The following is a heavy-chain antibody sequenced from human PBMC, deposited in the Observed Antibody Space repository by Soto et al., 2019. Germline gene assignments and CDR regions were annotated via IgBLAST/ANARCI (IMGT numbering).Heavy chain of an antibody. CDR2: INPNSGGT. V-gene: IGHV1-2*04. Sequence: QVQLVQSGAEVKKPGASVKVSCKASGYTFTGYYMHWVRQAPGQGLEWMGWINPNSGGTNYAQKCQGWVTMTRDTSISTAYMELSRLRSDDTAVYYCARVNRGINAFDIWGQGTMVTVSS. CDR1: GYTFTGYY. CDR3: ARVNRGINAFDI. J-gene: IGHJ3*02.